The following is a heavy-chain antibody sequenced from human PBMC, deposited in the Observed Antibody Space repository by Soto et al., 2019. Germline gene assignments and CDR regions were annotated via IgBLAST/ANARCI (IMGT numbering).Heavy chain of an antibody. D-gene: IGHD2-2*01. CDR2: MNPNSGNT. J-gene: IGHJ5*02. CDR1: GYTFTSFE. Sequence: QVQLVQSGAEVKKPGASVKVSCKASGYTFTSFEINWVRQAPGQGLEWMGWMNPNSGNTGSAQKFQGRVTMTRKTSITTAYMELSSLRSEDTAVYYCARGRLSDIVEVPAALTWGQGTLVTVSS. V-gene: IGHV1-8*01. CDR3: ARGRLSDIVEVPAALT.